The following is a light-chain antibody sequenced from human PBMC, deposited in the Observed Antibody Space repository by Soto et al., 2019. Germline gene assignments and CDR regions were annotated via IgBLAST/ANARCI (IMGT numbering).Light chain of an antibody. CDR2: GAS. CDR1: QSVNSN. CDR3: QQYNNWPFT. J-gene: IGKJ3*01. V-gene: IGKV3-15*01. Sequence: EIMMTQSPVTLSVSPGERATLSCRASQSVNSNLAWYQQKPGQAPRLLIYGASTRATGIPASFIGNGSGTEFTLTASSLQPEDFAVYYCQQYNNWPFTFGPGTNVDI.